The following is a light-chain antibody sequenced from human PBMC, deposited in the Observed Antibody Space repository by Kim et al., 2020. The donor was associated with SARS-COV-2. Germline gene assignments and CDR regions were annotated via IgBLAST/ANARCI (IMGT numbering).Light chain of an antibody. CDR1: QIISSDY. CDR2: GSS. CDR3: QQYGTSPRT. Sequence: SPGERATLSGRASQIISSDYVAWYQQRSGRAPRLLLFGSSTRAPDIPDRFSGSGSGRDFTLTITRLEPEDSAVYYCQQYGTSPRTFGQGTKVDIK. J-gene: IGKJ1*01. V-gene: IGKV3-20*01.